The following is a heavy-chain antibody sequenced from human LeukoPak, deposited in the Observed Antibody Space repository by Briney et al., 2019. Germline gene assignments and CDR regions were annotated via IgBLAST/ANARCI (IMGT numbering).Heavy chain of an antibody. V-gene: IGHV1-2*02. J-gene: IGHJ4*02. Sequence: ASVTVSFKASGYTFTVYYIHWVRQAPGQGLEGMGWINPNSGGTNYAQKFQGRVTMTRDTSINTAYMELSRLTSGDTAVYYCARETKENDSSGYPDYWGQGTLVTVSS. CDR2: INPNSGGT. CDR1: GYTFTVYY. D-gene: IGHD3-22*01. CDR3: ARETKENDSSGYPDY.